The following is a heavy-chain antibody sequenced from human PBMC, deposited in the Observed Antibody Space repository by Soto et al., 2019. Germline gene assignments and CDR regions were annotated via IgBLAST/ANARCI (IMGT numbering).Heavy chain of an antibody. D-gene: IGHD1-26*01. CDR1: GGSVSSGSYY. CDR3: ARGRVVGPFDY. Sequence: SETLSLTCTVSGGSVSSGSYYWSWIRQPPGKGLEWIGYIYYSGSTNYNPSLKSRVTISVDTSKNQFSLKLSSVTAADTAVYYCARGRVVGPFDYWGQGTLVTVSS. V-gene: IGHV4-61*01. J-gene: IGHJ4*02. CDR2: IYYSGST.